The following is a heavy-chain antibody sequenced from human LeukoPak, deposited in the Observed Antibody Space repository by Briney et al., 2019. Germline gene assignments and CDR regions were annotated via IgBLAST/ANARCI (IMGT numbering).Heavy chain of an antibody. CDR3: ARGHYGLDV. J-gene: IGHJ6*02. Sequence: GGSLRLSCAASGFNLSIHWLTWVRQAPGKRPQWVAHINPDGSETAFLDSVRGRFTISRDNSKNSLYLQMNTLRVEDTAVYHCARGHYGLDVWGQGTTVTVSS. V-gene: IGHV3-7*01. CDR1: GFNLSIHW. CDR2: INPDGSET.